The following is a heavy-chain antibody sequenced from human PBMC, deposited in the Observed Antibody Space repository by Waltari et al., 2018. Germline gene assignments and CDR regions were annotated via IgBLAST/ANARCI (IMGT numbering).Heavy chain of an antibody. J-gene: IGHJ4*02. CDR2: INPNSGGT. D-gene: IGHD2-2*02. CDR3: ARDRDTGFD. V-gene: IGHV1-2*02. CDR1: GYTFTGYY. Sequence: QVQLVQSGAEVKKPGASVKVSCTASGYTFTGYYMHWVRQAPGQGLEWMGWINPNSGGTNDAQKFQGRVTMTRETSISTAHMELSRLRSDDTAVYYCARDRDTGFDWGQGTLVTVSS.